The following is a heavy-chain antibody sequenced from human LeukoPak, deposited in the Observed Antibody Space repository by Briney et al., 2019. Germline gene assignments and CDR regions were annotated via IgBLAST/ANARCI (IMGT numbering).Heavy chain of an antibody. Sequence: SGGSLRLSCAASGFTFSSYSMNWIRQAPGKGLEWGSSISSSSSYIYYADSVKGRFTISRDNAKNSLYLQVNSLRAEDTALYYCARAIFGVAKNKRGMDVWGQGTTVTVSS. D-gene: IGHD3-3*01. J-gene: IGHJ6*02. CDR3: ARAIFGVAKNKRGMDV. V-gene: IGHV3-21*01. CDR1: GFTFSSYS. CDR2: ISSSSSYI.